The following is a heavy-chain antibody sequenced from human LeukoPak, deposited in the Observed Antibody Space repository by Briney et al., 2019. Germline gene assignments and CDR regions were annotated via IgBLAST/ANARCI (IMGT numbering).Heavy chain of an antibody. D-gene: IGHD6-13*01. CDR3: AREKSSGIAAAGVDY. Sequence: SVKVSCKASGGTFSSYAISWVRQAPGQGLEWMGGIIPIFDTANYAQKFQGRVTITADESTSTAYMELSSLRSEDTAVYYCAREKSSGIAAAGVDYWGQGTLVTVSS. CDR1: GGTFSSYA. V-gene: IGHV1-69*01. CDR2: IIPIFDTA. J-gene: IGHJ4*02.